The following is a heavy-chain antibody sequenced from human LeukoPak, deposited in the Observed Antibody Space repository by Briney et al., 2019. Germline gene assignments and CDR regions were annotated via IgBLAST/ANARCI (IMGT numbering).Heavy chain of an antibody. CDR2: ISYDGSNK. CDR3: ARGNIVGASIDY. CDR1: GFTFSDFY. V-gene: IGHV3-30-3*01. Sequence: GGSLRLSCAASGFTFSDFYMSWIRQAPGKGLEWVAVISYDGSNKYYADSVKGRFTISRDNSKNTLYLQMNSLRAEDTAVYYCARGNIVGASIDYWGQGTLVTVSS. J-gene: IGHJ4*02. D-gene: IGHD1-26*01.